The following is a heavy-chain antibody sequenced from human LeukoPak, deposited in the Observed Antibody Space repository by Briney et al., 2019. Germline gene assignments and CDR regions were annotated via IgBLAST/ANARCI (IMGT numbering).Heavy chain of an antibody. CDR3: ATKLNYYDSSGYYSPFDY. J-gene: IGHJ4*02. CDR2: IYYTGST. V-gene: IGHV4-59*01. CDR1: GGSLSGYY. Sequence: SETLSLTCTVSGGSLSGYYWTWIRQPPGKGLEWSGDIYYTGSTNYNPSPKSRVTISVDTSKNQFSLRLSSVTAADTAIYYCATKLNYYDSSGYYSPFDYWGQGTLVTVSS. D-gene: IGHD3-22*01.